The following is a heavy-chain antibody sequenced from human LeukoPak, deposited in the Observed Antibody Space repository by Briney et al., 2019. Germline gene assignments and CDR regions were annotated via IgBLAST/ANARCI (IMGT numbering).Heavy chain of an antibody. CDR1: GFTFSSYG. D-gene: IGHD6-13*01. CDR2: ISYDGGDK. Sequence: PGRSLTLSCAASGFTFSSYGMHWVRQAPGKGLEWVAVISYDGGDKFYADSVKGRFTISRDNSNNTLCLQMNSLRAEDTAVYYCAKAGSSSSWSYAFDIWGQGTMVTVSS. V-gene: IGHV3-30*18. CDR3: AKAGSSSSWSYAFDI. J-gene: IGHJ3*02.